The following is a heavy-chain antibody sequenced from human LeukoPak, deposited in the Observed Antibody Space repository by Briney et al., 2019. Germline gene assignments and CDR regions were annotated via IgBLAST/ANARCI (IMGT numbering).Heavy chain of an antibody. D-gene: IGHD6-19*01. CDR3: AKDSVRARLVSISLDY. CDR1: GFTFSSYA. J-gene: IGHJ4*02. V-gene: IGHV3-23*01. Sequence: GGSLRLSCAASGFTFSSYAMSWVRQAPGKGLEWVSAISGSGGSTYYADSVKGRFTISRDNSKNTLYLQMNSLRAEDTAVYYCAKDSVRARLVSISLDYWGQGTLVTVSS. CDR2: ISGSGGST.